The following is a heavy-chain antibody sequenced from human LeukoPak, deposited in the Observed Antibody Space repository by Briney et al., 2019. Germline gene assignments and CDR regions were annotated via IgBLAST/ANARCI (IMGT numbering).Heavy chain of an antibody. V-gene: IGHV3-30*18. CDR3: AKRGGGSAWASLDY. D-gene: IGHD6-19*01. Sequence: GGSLRLSCVASGFTFSSYWMAWVRQAPGKGLEGVAIILYDGSNEYYSDSVNGRFTISRDNSKKKVYLQMNSLSTEDTAVHYCAKRGGGSAWASLDYWGLGTLVTVSS. CDR1: GFTFSSYW. J-gene: IGHJ4*02. CDR2: ILYDGSNE.